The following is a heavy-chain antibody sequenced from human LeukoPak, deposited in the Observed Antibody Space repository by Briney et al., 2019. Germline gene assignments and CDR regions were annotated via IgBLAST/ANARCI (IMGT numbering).Heavy chain of an antibody. J-gene: IGHJ4*02. Sequence: ASVKVSCKASGYTFTSYDINWVRQATGQGLEWMGWMNPNSGNTGYAQKFQGRVTMTRNTSMSTAYMELSSLRSEDTAVYYCARDSDYGDYPSFDYWGQGTLVTVSS. V-gene: IGHV1-8*01. CDR1: GYTFTSYD. CDR2: MNPNSGNT. CDR3: ARDSDYGDYPSFDY. D-gene: IGHD4-17*01.